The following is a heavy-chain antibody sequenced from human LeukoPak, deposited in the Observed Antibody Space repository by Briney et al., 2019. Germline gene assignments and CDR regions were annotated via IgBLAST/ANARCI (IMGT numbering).Heavy chain of an antibody. Sequence: SVKVSCKASGGTFSGYAINWVRQAPGQGLEWMGGTIPIFGTSNYAQRFQGRVTISADESTSTAYMELSSLRSEDTAVYYCASPMVYDTYYYYHGMDVWGQGTTVTVSS. J-gene: IGHJ6*02. D-gene: IGHD2-8*01. CDR3: ASPMVYDTYYYYHGMDV. CDR2: TIPIFGTS. CDR1: GGTFSGYA. V-gene: IGHV1-69*13.